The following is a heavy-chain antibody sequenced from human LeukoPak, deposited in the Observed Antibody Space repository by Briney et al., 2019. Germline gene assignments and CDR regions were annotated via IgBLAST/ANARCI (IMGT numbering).Heavy chain of an antibody. Sequence: SETLFLTCTVSGGSISSYYWSWIRQPPGKGLEWIGYIYYSGSTNYNPSLKSRVTISVDTSKNQFSLKLSSVTAADTAVYYCAREKPDYGDGILDWGQGTLVTVSS. CDR3: AREKPDYGDGILD. CDR2: IYYSGST. V-gene: IGHV4-59*01. J-gene: IGHJ4*02. CDR1: GGSISSYY. D-gene: IGHD4-17*01.